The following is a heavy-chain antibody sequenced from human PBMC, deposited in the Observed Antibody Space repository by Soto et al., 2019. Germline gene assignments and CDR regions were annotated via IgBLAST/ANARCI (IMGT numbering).Heavy chain of an antibody. J-gene: IGHJ4*02. CDR1: GGSINSYY. D-gene: IGHD3-22*01. CDR3: WSVKFYYYDSSGLKSTYLDY. V-gene: IGHV4-59*01. CDR2: IYYGGST. Sequence: WETLSLTCTGSGGSINSYYWNWIRQPPGKGLEWIGYIYYGGSTNYNPALERRGIIAVDKTNNGFSLKLSSGTAAEAAVYYCWSVKFYYYDSSGLKSTYLDYWGQGILVTVS.